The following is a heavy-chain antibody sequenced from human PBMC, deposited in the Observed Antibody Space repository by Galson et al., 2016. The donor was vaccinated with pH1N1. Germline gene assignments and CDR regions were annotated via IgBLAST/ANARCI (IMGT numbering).Heavy chain of an antibody. CDR2: IDYKRNT. J-gene: IGHJ6*02. D-gene: IGHD2-21*02. CDR1: GASVSSHY. V-gene: IGHV4-59*02. CDR3: ARVVTPQWVVGYYYGMDV. Sequence: TLSLTCTVSGASVSSHYWSWIRQPPGKGLEWIGNIDYKRNTNYTPSLKRRVTISLDTSRNRFSLNLNSVTAADTAVYFCARVVTPQWVVGYYYGMDVWGQGTTVTVSS.